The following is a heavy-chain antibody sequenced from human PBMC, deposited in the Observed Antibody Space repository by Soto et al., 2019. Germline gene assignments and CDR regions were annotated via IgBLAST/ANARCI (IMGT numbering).Heavy chain of an antibody. CDR2: IGLSGGYI. Sequence: GGSLRLSCTDSGFAFTDYNIKWVRHAPGKGLEWVSSIGLSGGYIYYADSVKGRFTISRDSAKNSVYLQMNSLRAEDTALYYCARMSVVGRRDYYYGMDVWGQGTTVTVSS. CDR1: GFAFTDYN. V-gene: IGHV3-21*01. D-gene: IGHD6-6*01. CDR3: ARMSVVGRRDYYYGMDV. J-gene: IGHJ6*02.